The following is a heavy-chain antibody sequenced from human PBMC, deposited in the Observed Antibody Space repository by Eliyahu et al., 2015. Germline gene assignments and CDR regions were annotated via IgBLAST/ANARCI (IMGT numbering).Heavy chain of an antibody. CDR3: ARSTSLNWFDP. CDR2: IWYDGSNK. V-gene: IGHV3-33*01. J-gene: IGHJ5*02. CDR1: GFTFSSYG. D-gene: IGHD2-2*01. Sequence: QVQLVESGGGVVQPGRSLRLSCAAPGFTFSSYGMXWVRQAPGKGLEWVAVIWYDGSNKYYADSVKGRFTISRDNSKNTLYLQMNSLRAEDTAVYYCARSTSLNWFDPWGQGTLVTVSS.